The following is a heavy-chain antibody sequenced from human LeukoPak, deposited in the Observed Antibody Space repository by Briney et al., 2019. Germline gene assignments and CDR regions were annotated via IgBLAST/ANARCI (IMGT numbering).Heavy chain of an antibody. V-gene: IGHV4-39*07. D-gene: IGHD3-22*01. CDR2: IYDSGST. CDR3: ARGVPSVYYDSSGYYYSSGGAFDI. CDR1: GGSIRSSYYY. Sequence: SETLSLTCTVSGGSIRSSYYYWGWIRQPPGKGLEWIGSIYDSGSTYYNPSLKSRVTISVDTSKNQFSLKLSSVTAADTAVYYCARGVPSVYYDSSGYYYSSGGAFDIWGQGTMVTVSS. J-gene: IGHJ3*02.